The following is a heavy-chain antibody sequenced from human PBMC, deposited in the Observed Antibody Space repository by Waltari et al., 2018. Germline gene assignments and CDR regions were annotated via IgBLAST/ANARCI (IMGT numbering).Heavy chain of an antibody. V-gene: IGHV3-30-3*01. CDR3: ARFDV. CDR1: GFTFSSYA. CDR2: ISYDGSNK. Sequence: QVQLVESGGGVVQPGRSLSLPCAASGFTFSSYAMHWVRQAPGQGWEWVAVISYDGSNKYYADSVKGRFTISRDNSKNTLYLQMNSLRAEDTAVYYCARFDVWGQGTLVTVSS. J-gene: IGHJ5*02.